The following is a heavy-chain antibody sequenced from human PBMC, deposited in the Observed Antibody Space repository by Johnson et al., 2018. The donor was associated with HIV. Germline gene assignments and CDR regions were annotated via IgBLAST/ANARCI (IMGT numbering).Heavy chain of an antibody. J-gene: IGHJ3*02. D-gene: IGHD6-13*01. Sequence: VQLVESGGGLVQPGGSLRLSCAASGFTVSSNYMSWVRQAPGKGLEWVSGISWNSGSIGYVDSVKGRFTISRDNAKNSLYLQMNSLRAEDTAVYYCARQQLSRNVAFDIWGQGTMVTVSS. CDR2: ISWNSGSI. CDR1: GFTVSSNY. CDR3: ARQQLSRNVAFDI. V-gene: IGHV3-48*04.